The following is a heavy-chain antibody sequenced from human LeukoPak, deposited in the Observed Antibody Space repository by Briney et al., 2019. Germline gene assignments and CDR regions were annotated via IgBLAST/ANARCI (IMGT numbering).Heavy chain of an antibody. CDR1: GYTFTSYG. CDR2: ISAYNGNT. J-gene: IGHJ5*02. D-gene: IGHD3-3*01. CDR3: ARDFPALYDFWSGYYRFIIRKENWFDP. V-gene: IGHV1-18*01. Sequence: GASVKVSCKASGYTFTSYGISWVRQAPGQGLEWMGWISAYNGNTNYAQKLQGRVTMTTDTSTSTAYMELRSLRSDDTAVYYCARDFPALYDFWSGYYRFIIRKENWFDPWGQGTLVTVSS.